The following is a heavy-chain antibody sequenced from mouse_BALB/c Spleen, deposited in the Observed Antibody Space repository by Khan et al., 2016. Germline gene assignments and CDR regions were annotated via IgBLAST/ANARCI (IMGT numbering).Heavy chain of an antibody. CDR3: ARSAYDGWYFDV. V-gene: IGHV3-2*02. CDR2: ISYSGST. CDR1: GYSITSDYA. Sequence: VQLQESGPGLVKPSQSLSLTCTVTGYSITSDYAWNWIRQFPGNKLEWMGYISYSGSTSYNPSLKSRISITRDTSKNQFFLQLNSVTTEDTATYYGARSAYDGWYFDVWGAGTTVTVSS. J-gene: IGHJ1*01. D-gene: IGHD2-12*01.